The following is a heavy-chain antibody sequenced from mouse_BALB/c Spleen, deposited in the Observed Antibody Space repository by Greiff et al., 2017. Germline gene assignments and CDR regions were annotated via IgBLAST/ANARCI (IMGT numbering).Heavy chain of an antibody. CDR3: ARETSYGNYFAY. V-gene: IGHV1-20*02. D-gene: IGHD2-1*01. J-gene: IGHJ3*01. CDR2: INPYNGDT. CDR1: GYSFTGYF. Sequence: EVQRVESGPELVKPGASVKISCKASGYSFTGYFMNWVMQSHGKSLEWIGRINPYNGDTFYNQKFKGKATLTVDKSSSTAHMELRSLASEDSAVYYCARETSYGNYFAYWGQGTLVTVSA.